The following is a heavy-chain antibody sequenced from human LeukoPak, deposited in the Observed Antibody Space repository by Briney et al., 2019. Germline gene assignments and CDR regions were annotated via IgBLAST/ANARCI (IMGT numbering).Heavy chain of an antibody. Sequence: GGPLRLSCAASGFTFSSYWMTWVRQAPGKGLEWVANIRPGGSGTYYVDSVKGRFTISRDNDKNSLYLQMNSLRTEDTAVYYCTRNRVAAAGDDWGQGTLVTVSS. J-gene: IGHJ1*01. CDR2: IRPGGSGT. V-gene: IGHV3-7*01. D-gene: IGHD6-13*01. CDR1: GFTFSSYW. CDR3: TRNRVAAAGDD.